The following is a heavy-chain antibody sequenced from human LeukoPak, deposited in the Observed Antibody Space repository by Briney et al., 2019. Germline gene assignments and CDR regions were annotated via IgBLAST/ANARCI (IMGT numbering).Heavy chain of an antibody. Sequence: GGSLRLSCAASEFTFSSYGMSWVRQAPGKGLEWVSAISGSGGSTYYADSVKGRFTISRDNSKNTLYLQMNSLRAEDTAVYYCATGFSRDGYNPFNYWGQGTLVTVSS. D-gene: IGHD5-24*01. CDR3: ATGFSRDGYNPFNY. J-gene: IGHJ4*02. V-gene: IGHV3-23*01. CDR1: EFTFSSYG. CDR2: ISGSGGST.